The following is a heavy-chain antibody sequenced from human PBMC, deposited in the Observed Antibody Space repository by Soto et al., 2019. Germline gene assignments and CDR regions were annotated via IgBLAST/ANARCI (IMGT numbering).Heavy chain of an antibody. CDR3: ARVGVTMVRGVITETYYYYMDV. CDR2: ISAYNGNT. J-gene: IGHJ6*03. D-gene: IGHD3-10*01. CDR1: GYTFTSYG. Sequence: GASVKVSCKASGYTFTSYGISWVRQAPGQGLEWMGWISAYNGNTNYAQKLQGRVTMTTDTSTSTAYMELRSLRSDDTAVYYCARVGVTMVRGVITETYYYYMDVWGKGTTVTVSS. V-gene: IGHV1-18*01.